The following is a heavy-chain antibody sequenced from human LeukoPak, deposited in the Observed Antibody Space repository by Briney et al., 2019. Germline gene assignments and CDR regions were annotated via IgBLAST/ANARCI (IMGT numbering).Heavy chain of an antibody. D-gene: IGHD6-13*01. V-gene: IGHV4-59*01. CDR3: AREGPSAATDY. Sequence: SETLSLTCAVYGGSFSGYYWSWIRQPPGKGLEWIGYIYYSGSTNYNPSLKSRVTISVDTSKNQFSLKLSSVTAADTAVYYCAREGPSAATDYWGQGTLVTVSS. J-gene: IGHJ4*02. CDR1: GGSFSGYY. CDR2: IYYSGST.